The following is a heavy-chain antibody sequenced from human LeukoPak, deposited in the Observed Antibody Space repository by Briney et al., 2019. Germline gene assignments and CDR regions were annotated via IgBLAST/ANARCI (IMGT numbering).Heavy chain of an antibody. V-gene: IGHV3-30*03. CDR3: ARESVCSSTSCYLYYFDY. J-gene: IGHJ4*02. Sequence: GGSLRLSCTASKFTFSHYGMQWVRQAPGKGLEWVAVISYDGSNKYYADSVKGRFTISRDNSKNTLYLQMNSLRAEDTAVYYCARESVCSSTSCYLYYFDYWGQGTLVTVSS. CDR2: ISYDGSNK. D-gene: IGHD2-2*01. CDR1: KFTFSHYG.